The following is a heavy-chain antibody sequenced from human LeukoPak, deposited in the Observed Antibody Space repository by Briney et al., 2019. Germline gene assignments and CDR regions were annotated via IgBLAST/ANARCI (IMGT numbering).Heavy chain of an antibody. Sequence: ASVKVSCKASGYTFTSYDINWVRQATGQGLEWMGWMNPNSGNTGYAQKFQGRVTITRNTSISTAYMELSSLRSEDTAVYYCARRSSSWYMDPHFDYWGQGTLVTVSS. CDR2: MNPNSGNT. D-gene: IGHD6-13*01. CDR1: GYTFTSYD. V-gene: IGHV1-8*03. CDR3: ARRSSSWYMDPHFDY. J-gene: IGHJ4*02.